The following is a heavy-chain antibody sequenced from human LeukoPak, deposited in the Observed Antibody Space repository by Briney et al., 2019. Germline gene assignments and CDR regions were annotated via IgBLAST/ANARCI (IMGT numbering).Heavy chain of an antibody. CDR2: ISGSGGST. Sequence: GGSLRLSCAASGFTFSSYAMSWVRQAPGKGLERVSRISGSGGSTYYSDSVKGRFTISRDNSKNTLFLQMNSLRAEDTALYYCAKDLDYTSSWYGFDYWGQGTLVTVSS. J-gene: IGHJ4*02. V-gene: IGHV3-23*01. D-gene: IGHD6-13*01. CDR1: GFTFSSYA. CDR3: AKDLDYTSSWYGFDY.